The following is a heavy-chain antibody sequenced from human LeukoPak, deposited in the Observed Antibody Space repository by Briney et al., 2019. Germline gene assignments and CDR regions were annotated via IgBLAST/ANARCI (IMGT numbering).Heavy chain of an antibody. CDR2: INPNSGGT. CDR3: ATHDFWSGLY. CDR1: GYTFTGYY. V-gene: IGHV1-2*02. D-gene: IGHD3-3*01. J-gene: IGHJ4*02. Sequence: ASVTVSCKASGYTFTGYYMHWVRQAPGQGLEWMGWINPNSGGTNYAQKFQGRVTMTRDTSIGTAYMELSRLRSDDTAVYYCATHDFWSGLYWGQGTLVTVSS.